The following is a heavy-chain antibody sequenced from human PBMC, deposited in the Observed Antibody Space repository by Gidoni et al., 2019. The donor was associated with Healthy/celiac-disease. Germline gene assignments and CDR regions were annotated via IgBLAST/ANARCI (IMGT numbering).Heavy chain of an antibody. V-gene: IGHV4-59*01. Sequence: QVQLQESGPGLVKPSETLYLTCPVSGGSIRRYYWSWIRQPPGKELEWIGYIYYSGSTHYNPTLKSRVTISVDTSKNQFSLKLSSVTAADTAVYYCARSTLIAARPLEQRGHFDYWGQGTLVTVSS. CDR1: GGSIRRYY. CDR2: IYYSGST. CDR3: ARSTLIAARPLEQRGHFDY. D-gene: IGHD6-6*01. J-gene: IGHJ4*02.